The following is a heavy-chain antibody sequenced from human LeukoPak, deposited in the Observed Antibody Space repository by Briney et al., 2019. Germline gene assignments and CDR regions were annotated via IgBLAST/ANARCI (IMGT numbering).Heavy chain of an antibody. D-gene: IGHD6-13*01. CDR1: GYTFTSYG. CDR2: ISAYNGNT. J-gene: IGHJ4*02. Sequence: ASVKVSCKASGYTFTSYGISWVRQAPGQGLEWMGWISAYNGNTNYAQKLQGRVTMTTDTSTSTAYMELSSLRSEDTAVYYCARVLSSSSWYGGGYWGQGTLVTVSS. CDR3: ARVLSSSSWYGGGY. V-gene: IGHV1-18*01.